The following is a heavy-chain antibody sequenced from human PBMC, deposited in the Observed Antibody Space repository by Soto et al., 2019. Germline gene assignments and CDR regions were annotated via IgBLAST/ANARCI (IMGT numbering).Heavy chain of an antibody. Sequence: PGGSLRLSCAASGFTFSSYDMYWVRQATGKGLEWVSAIGTAGDTYYPGSVKGRFTISRENAKNSLYLQMNSLRAEDTAVYYCARKEYSSGWTYFDEWGQGTLVTVSS. J-gene: IGHJ4*02. V-gene: IGHV3-13*01. CDR2: IGTAGDT. D-gene: IGHD6-19*01. CDR3: ARKEYSSGWTYFDE. CDR1: GFTFSSYD.